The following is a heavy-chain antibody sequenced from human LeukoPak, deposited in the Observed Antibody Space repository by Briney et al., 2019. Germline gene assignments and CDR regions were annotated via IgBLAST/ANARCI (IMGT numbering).Heavy chain of an antibody. J-gene: IGHJ3*01. D-gene: IGHD2-2*01. CDR2: VNPNSGGT. Sequence: ASVKVSCKASGYTSTVDLIHRVRQAPGQGLEWMGWVNPNSGGTNYAQKFQGRVTMTRDTSISTAYMELSSLRSEDTPVYYCARLGRDCSSTSCTWGQGTMVTVSS. V-gene: IGHV1-2*02. CDR3: ARLGRDCSSTSCT. CDR1: GYTSTVDL.